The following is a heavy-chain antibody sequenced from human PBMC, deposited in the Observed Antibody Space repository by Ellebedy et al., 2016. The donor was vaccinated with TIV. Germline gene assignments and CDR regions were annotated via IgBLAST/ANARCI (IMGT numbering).Heavy chain of an antibody. CDR2: MKSDGSDT. CDR3: ARVHHYYDSSNYRYYFDY. Sequence: GESLKISXAVSGFTFSRNVMNWVRQAPGRGLVWVSRMKSDGSDTIYADSVRGRFIISRDNAKNTLYLQMNSLRAEDTAVYYCARVHHYYDSSNYRYYFDYWGQGTLVTVSS. V-gene: IGHV3-74*01. J-gene: IGHJ4*02. D-gene: IGHD3-22*01. CDR1: GFTFSRNV.